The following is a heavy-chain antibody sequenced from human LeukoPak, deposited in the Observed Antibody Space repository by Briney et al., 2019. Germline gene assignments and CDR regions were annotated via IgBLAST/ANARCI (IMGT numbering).Heavy chain of an antibody. D-gene: IGHD6-19*01. CDR1: GGTFSSYA. CDR3: ARYIAVAAFDI. J-gene: IGHJ3*02. V-gene: IGHV1-69*04. CDR2: IIPILGIA. Sequence: PLASVKVSCKASGGTFSSYAISWVRQAPGQGLEWMGRIIPILGIANYAQKFQGRVTITADRSTSTAYMELSSLRSEDTAVYYCARYIAVAAFDIWGQGTMVTVSS.